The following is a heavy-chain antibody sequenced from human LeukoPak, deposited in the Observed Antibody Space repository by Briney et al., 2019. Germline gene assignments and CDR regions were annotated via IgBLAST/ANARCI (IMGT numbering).Heavy chain of an antibody. D-gene: IGHD6-13*01. Sequence: ASVNVSCKASGYTFTSYAMNWVRQAPGQGLEWMGWINTNTGNPTYGQGFTGRFVFSLDTSVSTAYLQISSLKAEDTTVYYCARGKQQLVGRWFDPWGQGTLVTVSS. J-gene: IGHJ5*02. CDR2: INTNTGNP. V-gene: IGHV7-4-1*02. CDR3: ARGKQQLVGRWFDP. CDR1: GYTFTSYA.